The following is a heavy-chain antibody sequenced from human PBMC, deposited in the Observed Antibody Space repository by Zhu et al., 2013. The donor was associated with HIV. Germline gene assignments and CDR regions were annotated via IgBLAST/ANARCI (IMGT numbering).Heavy chain of an antibody. V-gene: IGHV1-3*01. Sequence: QVQLVQSGAEVKRPGASVKISCKPSGYTFTTYAIHWVRQAPGQRPEWMGWINAGNGNTKYSQKFQGRVTIIRDTAASTAYMELSSLRSEDTAVYYCAGDRYGSGNYYRYWGQGTQVTVSS. CDR1: GYTFTTYA. CDR3: AGDRYGSGNYYRY. D-gene: IGHD3-10*01. J-gene: IGHJ4*02. CDR2: INAGNGNT.